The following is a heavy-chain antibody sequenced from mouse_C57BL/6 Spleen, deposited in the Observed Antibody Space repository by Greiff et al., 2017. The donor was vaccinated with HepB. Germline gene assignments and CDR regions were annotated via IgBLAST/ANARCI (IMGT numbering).Heavy chain of an antibody. CDR3: AREDDGYYVGFAY. J-gene: IGHJ3*01. CDR1: GYSITSGYY. V-gene: IGHV3-6*01. CDR2: ISYDGSN. D-gene: IGHD2-3*01. Sequence: ESGPGLVKPSQSLSLTCSVTGYSITSGYYWNWIRQFPGNKLEWMGYISYDGSNNYNPSLKNRISITRDTSKNQFFLKLNSVTTEDTATYYCAREDDGYYVGFAYWGQGTLVTVSA.